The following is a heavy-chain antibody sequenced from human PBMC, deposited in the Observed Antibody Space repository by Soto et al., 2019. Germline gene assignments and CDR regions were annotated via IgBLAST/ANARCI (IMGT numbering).Heavy chain of an antibody. J-gene: IGHJ4*02. CDR2: LYYSGSG. D-gene: IGHD4-17*01. Sequence: PSETLSLTRSVFGGSISRSSYYWGWIRQPPGKGLEWIGYLYYSGSGNYNPSLKSRVTMSVDTSKNQFSLRLSSVTAADTAVYYCAKNPYGDYPRFDSWGRGTLVTVS. CDR1: GGSISRSSYY. CDR3: AKNPYGDYPRFDS. V-gene: IGHV4-61*05.